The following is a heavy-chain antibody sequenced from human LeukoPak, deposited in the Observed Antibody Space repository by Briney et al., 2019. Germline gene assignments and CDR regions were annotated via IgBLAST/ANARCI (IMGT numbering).Heavy chain of an antibody. J-gene: IGHJ4*02. D-gene: IGHD6-19*01. V-gene: IGHV3-11*05. CDR3: ARDRGKSIAVAADY. CDR1: GFTFSDYY. Sequence: KPGGSLILSCAASGFTFSDYYMSWIRQAPGKGLEWVSYISSSSSYTNYADSVKGRFTISRDNAKNSLYLQMNSLRAEDTAVYYCARDRGKSIAVAADYWGQGTLVTVSS. CDR2: ISSSSSYT.